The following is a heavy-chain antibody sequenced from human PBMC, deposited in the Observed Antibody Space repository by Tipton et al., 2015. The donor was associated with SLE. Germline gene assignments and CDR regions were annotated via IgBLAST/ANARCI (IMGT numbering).Heavy chain of an antibody. V-gene: IGHV4-34*01. CDR1: GGSFSGYY. CDR2: TNHSGST. Sequence: TLSLTCAVYGGSFSGYYWSWIRQPPGKGLEWIGETNHSGSTNYNPSLKSRVTISVDTSKNQFSLKLSSVTAADTAVYYCARGIGAFDIWGQGTMVTVSS. CDR3: ARGIGAFDI. J-gene: IGHJ3*02.